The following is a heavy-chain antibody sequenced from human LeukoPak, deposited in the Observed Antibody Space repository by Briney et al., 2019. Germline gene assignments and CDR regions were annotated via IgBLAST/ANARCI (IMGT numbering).Heavy chain of an antibody. CDR2: ISSSGSTI. Sequence: GGSLRLSCAASGFTFSDYYMSWIRQAPGKGLEWVSYISSSGSTIYYADSVKGRFTISRDNAKNSLYLQMNSPRAEDTAVYYCARAPDSYSGSYYLGYWGQGTLVTVSS. D-gene: IGHD1-26*01. CDR3: ARAPDSYSGSYYLGY. V-gene: IGHV3-11*01. J-gene: IGHJ4*02. CDR1: GFTFSDYY.